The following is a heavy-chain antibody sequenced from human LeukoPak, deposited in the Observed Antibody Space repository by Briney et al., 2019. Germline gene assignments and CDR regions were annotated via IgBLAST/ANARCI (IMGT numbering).Heavy chain of an antibody. CDR2: IYSGGST. CDR3: ARDQTFDI. Sequence: GGSLRLSCAASGFTVSSNYMSWVRQAPGEGLEWVSVIYSGGSTYYVDSVKGRFTISRDNSKNTLYLQMNSLRAEDTAVYYCARDQTFDIWGQGTMVIVSS. V-gene: IGHV3-53*01. J-gene: IGHJ3*02. CDR1: GFTVSSNY.